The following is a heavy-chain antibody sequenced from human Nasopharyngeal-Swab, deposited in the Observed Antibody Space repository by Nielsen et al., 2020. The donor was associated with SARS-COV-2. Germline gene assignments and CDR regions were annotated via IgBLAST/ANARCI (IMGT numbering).Heavy chain of an antibody. J-gene: IGHJ4*02. CDR3: ARDLTTMTGITDY. V-gene: IGHV1-18*01. CDR2: TSAHNGNT. Sequence: ASVKVSCKASGYTFTSYDINWVRQATGQGLEWMGWTSAHNGNTNYAQSIQGRVTMTKDTSTSTAYMELRSLRSDDTAVYYCARDLTTMTGITDYWGQGTLVIVSS. D-gene: IGHD3-22*01. CDR1: GYTFTSYD.